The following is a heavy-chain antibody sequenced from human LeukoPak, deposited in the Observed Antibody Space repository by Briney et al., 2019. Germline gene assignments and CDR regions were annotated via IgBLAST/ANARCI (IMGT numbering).Heavy chain of an antibody. CDR1: GFTFSDYW. V-gene: IGHV3-7*01. CDR3: ARDPGFSRFDY. J-gene: IGHJ4*02. Sequence: GGSLRLSCAVSGFTFSDYWVTWVRHTPGKGLEFVANINRDGSVKNYVDSVKGRFTISRDNAKDSLYLQMTSLRVDDTAIYYCARDPGFSRFDYWGQGTLVNVSS. D-gene: IGHD3-3*02. CDR2: INRDGSVK.